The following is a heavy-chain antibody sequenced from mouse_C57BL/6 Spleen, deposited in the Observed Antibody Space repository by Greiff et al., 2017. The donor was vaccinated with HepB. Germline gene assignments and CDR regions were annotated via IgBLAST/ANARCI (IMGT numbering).Heavy chain of an antibody. V-gene: IGHV5-4*01. D-gene: IGHD1-1*01. J-gene: IGHJ3*01. Sequence: EVQLVESGGGLVKPGGSLKLSCAASGFTFSSYAMSWVRQTPEKRLEWVATISDGGSYTYYPDNVKGRFTISRDNAKNNLYLQMSHLKSEDTAMYYCARESLLLREAWFAYWGQGTLVTVSA. CDR2: ISDGGSYT. CDR1: GFTFSSYA. CDR3: ARESLLLREAWFAY.